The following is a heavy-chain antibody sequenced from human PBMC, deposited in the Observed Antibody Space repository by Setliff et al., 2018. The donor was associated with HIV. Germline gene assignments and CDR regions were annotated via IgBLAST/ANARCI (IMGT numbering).Heavy chain of an antibody. CDR2: IYYSGST. CDR1: GDSIGFSGYF. CDR3: ARTPYGEQSHFHY. D-gene: IGHD4-17*01. V-gene: IGHV4-31*03. Sequence: SETLSLTCTVSGDSIGFSGYFWSWIRQHPGKGLEWIGYIYYSGSTFYNPSLKSRAAISIDTSKNQFFRKLKSVTVADTAVYYCARTPYGEQSHFHYWGQGTLVTVSS. J-gene: IGHJ4*02.